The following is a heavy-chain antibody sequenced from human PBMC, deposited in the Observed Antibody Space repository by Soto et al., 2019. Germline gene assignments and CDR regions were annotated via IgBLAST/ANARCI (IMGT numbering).Heavy chain of an antibody. CDR1: GGSFSGYY. Sequence: PSETLSLTCVVDGGSFSGYYWGWIRQPAGKGLEWNGEINHSGSTNYNPSLKSRVTISGDTSKNQFSLTPSSVTAADTAVYYCARGKGQCSGGSCYGYYYYGMDVWGQGTTVTVSS. V-gene: IGHV4-34*01. CDR3: ARGKGQCSGGSCYGYYYYGMDV. J-gene: IGHJ6*02. D-gene: IGHD2-15*01. CDR2: INHSGST.